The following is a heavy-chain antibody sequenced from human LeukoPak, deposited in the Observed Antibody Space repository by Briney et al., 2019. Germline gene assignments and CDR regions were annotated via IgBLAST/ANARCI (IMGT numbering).Heavy chain of an antibody. Sequence: PSETLSLTCTVSDGSISSYYWSWIRQPAGKGLEWIGRIYTSGSTNYNPSLKSRVTMSVDTSKNQFSLKLSSVTAADTAVYYCASDYYGSGMYYYMDVWGKGTTVTVSS. V-gene: IGHV4-4*07. J-gene: IGHJ6*03. D-gene: IGHD3-10*01. CDR2: IYTSGST. CDR1: DGSISSYY. CDR3: ASDYYGSGMYYYMDV.